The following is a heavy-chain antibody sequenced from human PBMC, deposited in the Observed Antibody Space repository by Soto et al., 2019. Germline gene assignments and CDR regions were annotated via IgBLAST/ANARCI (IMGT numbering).Heavy chain of an antibody. Sequence: QLQLQESGPGLVKPSETLSLTCTVSGGSISSSSYYWGWIRQPPGKGLEWIGSVYYSGSTYYNPSPQSRVTLSPETSKTQCSLKLSSVTAADPAVYYCARRGSSSWYGYWGQGTLVTVSS. CDR2: VYYSGST. CDR1: GGSISSSSYY. V-gene: IGHV4-39*01. D-gene: IGHD6-13*01. J-gene: IGHJ4*02. CDR3: ARRGSSSWYGY.